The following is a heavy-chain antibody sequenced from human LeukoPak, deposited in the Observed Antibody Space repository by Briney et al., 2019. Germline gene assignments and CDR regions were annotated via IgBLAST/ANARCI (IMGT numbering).Heavy chain of an antibody. CDR2: INHSGST. J-gene: IGHJ6*02. CDR3: ARARVQSLSGWYNYYGMDV. D-gene: IGHD6-19*01. CDR1: GGSFSGYY. Sequence: SETLSLTCAVYGGSFSGYYWSWIRQPPGKGLEWIGEINHSGSTNYNPPLKSRVTISVDTSKNQFSLKLSSVTAADTAVYYCARARVQSLSGWYNYYGMDVWGQGTTVTVSS. V-gene: IGHV4-34*01.